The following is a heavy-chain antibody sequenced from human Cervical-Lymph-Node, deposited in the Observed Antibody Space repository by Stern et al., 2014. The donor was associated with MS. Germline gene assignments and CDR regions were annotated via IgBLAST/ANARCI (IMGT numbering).Heavy chain of an antibody. J-gene: IGHJ4*02. D-gene: IGHD2/OR15-2a*01. CDR3: ARNFKYSTWDY. V-gene: IGHV4-61*01. CDR2: FYYNGIT. Sequence: VQLLESGPGLVKPSGTLSLTCSVSGESIGSGSYYWSWIRQPPGKGLEWIGYFYYNGITDYNPSLKSRVSISGDTKTNQFSLKLTSVTAADTAVYYCARNFKYSTWDYWGQGALVTISS. CDR1: GESIGSGSYY.